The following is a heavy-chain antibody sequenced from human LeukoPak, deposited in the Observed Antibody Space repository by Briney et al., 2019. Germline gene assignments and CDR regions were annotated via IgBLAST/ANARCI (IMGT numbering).Heavy chain of an antibody. CDR1: GGSFSGYY. Sequence: SETLSLTCAVYGGSFSGYYWSWIRQPPGKGLEWIGEINHSGSTNYNPSLKSRVTTSVDTSKNQFSLKLSSVTAADTAVYFCARGYSGSYYYFDYWGQGTLVTVSS. CDR2: INHSGST. CDR3: ARGYSGSYYYFDY. V-gene: IGHV4-34*01. D-gene: IGHD1-26*01. J-gene: IGHJ4*02.